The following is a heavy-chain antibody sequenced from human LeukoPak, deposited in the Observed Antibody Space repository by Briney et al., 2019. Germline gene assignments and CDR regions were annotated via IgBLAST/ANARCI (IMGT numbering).Heavy chain of an antibody. D-gene: IGHD4-17*01. Sequence: KPGRSLRLSCTASGFTFGDDAWSWFRQAPGKGLGWICFIRKKGYGETTDYAASVRGRFTISRDDAKSIAYLQMNSLKTEDTALYYCSRGLHDYGDSNYYFDQWGRGTLVTVSS. V-gene: IGHV3-49*05. CDR3: SRGLHDYGDSNYYFDQ. CDR2: IRKKGYGETT. J-gene: IGHJ4*02. CDR1: GFTFGDDA.